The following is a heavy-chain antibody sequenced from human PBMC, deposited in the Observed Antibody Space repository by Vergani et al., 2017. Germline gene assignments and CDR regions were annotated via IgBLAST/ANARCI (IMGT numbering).Heavy chain of an antibody. Sequence: VQLVESGGGVVQPGRSLRLSCAASGFTFSSYGMHWVRQAPGKGLEWVAVIWYDGSNKYYADSVKGRFSISRDHSKNTLYLQMNSLRAEDTAVYYCARDVGYCSSTSCYSWFDTWGQGTLVTVSS. V-gene: IGHV3-33*01. CDR1: GFTFSSYG. D-gene: IGHD2-2*02. J-gene: IGHJ5*02. CDR2: IWYDGSNK. CDR3: ARDVGYCSSTSCYSWFDT.